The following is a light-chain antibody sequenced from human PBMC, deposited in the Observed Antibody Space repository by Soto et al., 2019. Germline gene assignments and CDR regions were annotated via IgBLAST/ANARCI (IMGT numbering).Light chain of an antibody. J-gene: IGKJ1*01. Sequence: DIQMTQSPSSLSASVGDRVTITCRASQSISYYLNWYQQKQGRAPRLLIYSTSTLQSGVPSKFSGSASGTDFTLTISSLQPEDFATYYCQQSYSTPQFGQGTKVDIK. V-gene: IGKV1-39*01. CDR1: QSISYY. CDR3: QQSYSTPQ. CDR2: STS.